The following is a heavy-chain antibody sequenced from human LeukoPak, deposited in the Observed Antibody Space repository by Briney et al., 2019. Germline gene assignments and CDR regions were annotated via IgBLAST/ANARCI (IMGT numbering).Heavy chain of an antibody. Sequence: PGGSLRLSCAASGFTFSSYSMNWVRQAPGKGLEWVSSISSGSNYIYYADSVKGRFTISRDNAKNSLYLQMNSLRAEDTAVYYCARNGAYCGGDCFSYYYYYMDVWGKGTTVTVSS. CDR2: ISSGSNYI. CDR3: ARNGAYCGGDCFSYYYYYMDV. V-gene: IGHV3-21*01. J-gene: IGHJ6*03. CDR1: GFTFSSYS. D-gene: IGHD2-21*02.